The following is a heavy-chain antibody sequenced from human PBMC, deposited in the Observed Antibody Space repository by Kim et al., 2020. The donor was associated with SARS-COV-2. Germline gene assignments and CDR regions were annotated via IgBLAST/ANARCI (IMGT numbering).Heavy chain of an antibody. V-gene: IGHV3-73*01. Sequence: AAWVKGRLTISRDDSKNTAYLQMNSLKTGDTAVYYCSRHNDDYYDSSAYPWGQGTLVTVSS. CDR3: SRHNDDYYDSSAYP. J-gene: IGHJ5*02. D-gene: IGHD3-22*01.